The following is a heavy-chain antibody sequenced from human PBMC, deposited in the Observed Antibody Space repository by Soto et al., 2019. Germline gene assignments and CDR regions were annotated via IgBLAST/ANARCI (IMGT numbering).Heavy chain of an antibody. CDR1: GYTFTRSG. J-gene: IGHJ6*02. D-gene: IGHD5-12*01. V-gene: IGHV1-18*01. CDR3: AREGVAPYYFYGMDV. CDR2: ISTYNGDT. Sequence: ASVKVSCKASGYTFTRSGISWVRQAPGQGLEWMGWISTYNGDTNYAQTFQGRVTMTTDTSTSTVHMEVRCLRSDDTAVYYCAREGVAPYYFYGMDVWGQGTPVTVSS.